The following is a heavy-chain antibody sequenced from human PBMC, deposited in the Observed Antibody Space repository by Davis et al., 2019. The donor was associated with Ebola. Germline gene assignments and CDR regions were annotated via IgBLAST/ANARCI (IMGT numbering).Heavy chain of an antibody. CDR1: GYTFTSYG. V-gene: IGHV1-18*01. J-gene: IGHJ6*02. CDR2: ISAYNGNT. Sequence: ASVKVSCKASGYTFTSYGISWVRQAPGQGLEWMGWISAYNGNTNYAQKLQGRVTMTTDTSTSTAYMELRSLRSDDTAVYYCARSPASWVATTRYYYYNGMDVWGQGTTVTVSS. D-gene: IGHD5-12*01. CDR3: ARSPASWVATTRYYYYNGMDV.